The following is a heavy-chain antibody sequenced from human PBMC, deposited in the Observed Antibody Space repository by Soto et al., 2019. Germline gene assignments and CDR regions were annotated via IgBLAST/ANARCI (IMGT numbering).Heavy chain of an antibody. Sequence: QVQLVQSGAEVKKPGASVKVSCKASGYTFITYGISWVRQAPGQGLEWMGWINPNNGNTNYAQKRRSTGTITKYTARTTVSMDPTSLRAYNTAVYYCASDRPTSSIRARDYCCAIDVWGQGTMVTVSS. V-gene: IGHV1-18*01. J-gene: IGHJ6*02. CDR1: GYTFITYG. CDR2: INPNNGNT. D-gene: IGHD2-21*01. CDR3: ASDRPTSSIRARDYCCAIDV.